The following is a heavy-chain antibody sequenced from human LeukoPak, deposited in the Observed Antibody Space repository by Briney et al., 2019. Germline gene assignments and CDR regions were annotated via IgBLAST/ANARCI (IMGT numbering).Heavy chain of an antibody. J-gene: IGHJ3*02. CDR2: IYYSGST. Sequence: PSETLSLTCTVSGGSISSYYWSWIRQPPGKGLEWNGYIYYSGSTNYNPSLKSRVTISVDTSKNQFSLKLSSVTAADTAVYYCARVRSSGYDYAFDIWGQGTMVTVSS. D-gene: IGHD5-12*01. CDR3: ARVRSSGYDYAFDI. V-gene: IGHV4-59*01. CDR1: GGSISSYY.